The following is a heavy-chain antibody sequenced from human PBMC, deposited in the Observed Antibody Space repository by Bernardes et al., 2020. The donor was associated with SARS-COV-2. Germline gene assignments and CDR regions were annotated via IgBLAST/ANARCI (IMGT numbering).Heavy chain of an antibody. Sequence: GGSLRLSCAASGFTFSSYEMNWVRKAPGKGLEWVSYITRSGSTTYYADSVKGRFSISRDNAKNSLYLLMNGLRAEDTAVYYCARMGANPTKAYWGQGTLVSVSS. CDR2: ITRSGSTT. D-gene: IGHD2-15*01. CDR1: GFTFSSYE. V-gene: IGHV3-48*03. CDR3: ARMGANPTKAY. J-gene: IGHJ4*02.